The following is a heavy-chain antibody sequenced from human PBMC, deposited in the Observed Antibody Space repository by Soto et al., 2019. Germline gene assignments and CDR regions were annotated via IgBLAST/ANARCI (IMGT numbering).Heavy chain of an antibody. CDR2: IQYDGSKI. J-gene: IGHJ3*02. Sequence: QVQLVESGGGVVQPGRSLRLSCAASGFTFSSYGMHWVRQAPGKGLEWVAVIQYDGSKIYYGDFVRGRFTISRDNSKNTLFVQMNSLRVEDTAVYFCATLLLDTANHDAFDIWGQGTMVTVSS. V-gene: IGHV3-33*01. CDR1: GFTFSSYG. CDR3: ATLLLDTANHDAFDI. D-gene: IGHD5-18*01.